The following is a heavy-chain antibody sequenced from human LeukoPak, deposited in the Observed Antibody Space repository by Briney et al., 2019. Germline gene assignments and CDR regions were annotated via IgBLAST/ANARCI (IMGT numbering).Heavy chain of an antibody. V-gene: IGHV3-15*01. Sequence: PGGSLRLSCAASGFTFSNAWMSWVRQAPGKGLEWVGRIKSKTDGGTTDYAVPVKGRFTISRDDSKDTLYQQMNSLKSEDTAVYYCDTEWMGIGDHWGQGTLVTVSS. CDR3: DTEWMGIGDH. CDR2: IKSKTDGGTT. D-gene: IGHD5-12*01. J-gene: IGHJ4*02. CDR1: GFTFSNAW.